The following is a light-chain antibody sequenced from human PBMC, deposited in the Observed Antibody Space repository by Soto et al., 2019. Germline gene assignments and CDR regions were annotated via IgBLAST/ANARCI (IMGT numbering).Light chain of an antibody. CDR2: FAS. V-gene: IGKV3-15*01. CDR3: QPDDEWPLT. Sequence: EIVMTQSPATLSVSPGERATLSFRASQSVSNNLAWYQQKPGQAPRLLIYFASTRATGIPARFSGSGSGTQFTLTITSLQSEDVAVYYCQPDDEWPLTFGGGTKVETK. J-gene: IGKJ4*01. CDR1: QSVSNN.